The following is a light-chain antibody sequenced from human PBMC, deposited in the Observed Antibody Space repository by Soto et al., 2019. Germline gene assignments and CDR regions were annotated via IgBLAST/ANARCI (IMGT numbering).Light chain of an antibody. CDR1: QSVSSY. J-gene: IGKJ5*01. Sequence: EIVLSQSPATLSLSQGDRATLSCTASQSVSSYLAWYQKKPGQAPRLLIHDASNRATGIPARFSGSGSGTDFTLTISSLEPEDFAVYYCQQRSNWPSITFGQGTLLEIK. CDR3: QQRSNWPSIT. CDR2: DAS. V-gene: IGKV3-11*01.